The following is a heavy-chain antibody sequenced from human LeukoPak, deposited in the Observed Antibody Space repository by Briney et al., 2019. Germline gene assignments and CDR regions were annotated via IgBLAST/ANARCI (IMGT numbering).Heavy chain of an antibody. CDR3: ARDSYDSSGYRRNFDI. Sequence: SETLSLTCAVYGGSFSGYYWSWIRQPPGKGLEWIGEINHSGSTNYNPSLKSRVTISVGTSKNQFSLKLSSVTAADTAVYYCARDSYDSSGYRRNFDIWGQGTMVRLF. V-gene: IGHV4-34*01. CDR2: INHSGST. D-gene: IGHD3-22*01. J-gene: IGHJ3*02. CDR1: GGSFSGYY.